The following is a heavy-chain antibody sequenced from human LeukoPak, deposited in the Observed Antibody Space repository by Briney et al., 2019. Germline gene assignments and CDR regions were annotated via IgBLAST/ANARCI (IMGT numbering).Heavy chain of an antibody. J-gene: IGHJ4*02. CDR3: TRASKDGYDY. D-gene: IGHD5-24*01. CDR2: IRSKAYGGTT. CDR1: GFTFGDYA. Sequence: PGGSLRLSCTASGFTFGDYAMSWVRQAPGKGLEWVGFIRSKAYGGTTEYAASVKGRFTISRDDSKSIAYLQMNSLKTEDTAVYYCTRASKDGYDYWGRGTLVTVSS. V-gene: IGHV3-49*04.